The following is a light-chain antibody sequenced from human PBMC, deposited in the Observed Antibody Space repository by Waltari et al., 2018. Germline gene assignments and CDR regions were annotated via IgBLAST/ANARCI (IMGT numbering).Light chain of an antibody. Sequence: QSVLTQPPSASGTPGQRVTISCSGSRPNIGTYYVYCYQQFPGTAPKLLIYRNNQRPSGVPDRFSGSKSGTSASLAIGGLRSEDEADYYCATWDDSLTAWVFGGGTKVTVL. CDR1: RPNIGTYY. CDR3: ATWDDSLTAWV. V-gene: IGLV1-47*01. CDR2: RNN. J-gene: IGLJ3*02.